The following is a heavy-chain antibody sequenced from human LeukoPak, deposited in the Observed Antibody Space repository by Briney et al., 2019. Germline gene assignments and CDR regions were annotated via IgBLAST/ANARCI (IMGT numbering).Heavy chain of an antibody. J-gene: IGHJ2*01. CDR1: GFTFSSDA. CDR2: IIGGSGAST. CDR3: AKDWHFDL. V-gene: IGHV3-23*01. Sequence: GGSLRLSCVASGFTFSSDAMTWVRQAPGKGQEWVAGIIGGSGASTYYADSAKGRFTVSRDNSRNTVYLQMNRLRAEDTALYYCAKDWHFDLWGRGTLVTVSS.